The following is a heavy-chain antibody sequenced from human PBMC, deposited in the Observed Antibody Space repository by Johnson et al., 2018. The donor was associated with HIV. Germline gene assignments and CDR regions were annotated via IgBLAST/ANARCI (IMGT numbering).Heavy chain of an antibody. J-gene: IGHJ3*02. CDR1: GFSFDDYG. D-gene: IGHD6-13*01. CDR3: ARGGGSSSWYQADAFDI. Sequence: VQLVESGGGVVRPGGSLRLSCAASGFSFDDYGMSWVRQAPGRGLVWVSLIYSDGRTYHADSVKGRFTISRDDSKNTLYLQMRRLRAEDTAVYYRARGGGSSSWYQADAFDIWGQGTMGTVSS. V-gene: IGHV3-66*02. CDR2: IYSDGRT.